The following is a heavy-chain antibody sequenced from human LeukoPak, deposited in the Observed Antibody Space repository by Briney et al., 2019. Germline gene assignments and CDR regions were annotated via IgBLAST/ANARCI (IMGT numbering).Heavy chain of an antibody. V-gene: IGHV4-59*01. Sequence: PSETLSLTCTVSGGSISSYYWSWIRQPPGKGLEWIGYIYYSGSTNYNPSLKSRVTISVDTSKNQFSLRLSSVTAADTAVYYCARDLSEDYYGSGFNWFDPWGQGTLVTVSS. CDR1: GGSISSYY. J-gene: IGHJ5*02. CDR3: ARDLSEDYYGSGFNWFDP. D-gene: IGHD3-10*01. CDR2: IYYSGST.